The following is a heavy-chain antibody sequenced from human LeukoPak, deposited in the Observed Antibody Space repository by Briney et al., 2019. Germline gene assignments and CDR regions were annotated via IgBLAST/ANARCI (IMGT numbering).Heavy chain of an antibody. CDR3: AKGGKWDVTPFDY. CDR1: GFTFSWFN. V-gene: IGHV3-48*01. J-gene: IGHJ4*02. Sequence: GGSLRLSCAASGFTFSWFNMNWLRQAPGKGLEWLSYISTTGTIYYAESVKGRFSISRDNSKNTLYLQMNSLRAEDTAVYYCAKGGKWDVTPFDYWGQGTLVTVSS. D-gene: IGHD1-26*01. CDR2: ISTTGTI.